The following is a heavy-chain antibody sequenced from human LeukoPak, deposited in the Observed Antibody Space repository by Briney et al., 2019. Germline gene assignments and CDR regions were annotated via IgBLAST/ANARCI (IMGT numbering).Heavy chain of an antibody. CDR3: AKDLYDSSGSRYDY. CDR2: MSGSGSSA. Sequence: GGSLRLSCAVSGFTFSNYAMSWVRQAPGKRLEWVSAMSGSGSSAWYADSVKGRLTISRDNSKNTLFLQMNSLRAEDTAVYYCAKDLYDSSGSRYDYWGQGTLITVSS. CDR1: GFTFSNYA. V-gene: IGHV3-23*01. J-gene: IGHJ4*02. D-gene: IGHD3-22*01.